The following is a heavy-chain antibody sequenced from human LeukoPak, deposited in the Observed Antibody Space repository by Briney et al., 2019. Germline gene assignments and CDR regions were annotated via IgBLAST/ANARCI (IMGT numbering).Heavy chain of an antibody. CDR2: ISDHNGNT. CDR3: ARDKGTVATYYYYYMDV. V-gene: IGHV1-18*01. CDR1: GYTFTSYG. D-gene: IGHD6-19*01. J-gene: IGHJ6*03. Sequence: ASVKVSCKASGYTFTSYGISWVRQAPGQGLEWKGWISDHNGNTNYEEKLQGRVTMNTDTSKSTDYMELRRLRSDDTAVYYCARDKGTVATYYYYYMDVWGKGTTVTVSS.